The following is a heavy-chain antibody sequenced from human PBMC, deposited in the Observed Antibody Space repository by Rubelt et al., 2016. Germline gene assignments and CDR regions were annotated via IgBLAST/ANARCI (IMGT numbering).Heavy chain of an antibody. CDR3: ARGASGSYLPNFDY. CDR2: IHPGDSDT. J-gene: IGHJ4*02. CDR1: GYSFGNYW. V-gene: IGHV5-51*01. D-gene: IGHD1-26*01. Sequence: EVKRTGESLKISCRGSGYSFGNYWIGWVRQMPGKGLEWMGIIHPGDSDTRYGSSFRGQVTMSVDKSISTAYLQWSSLKASETAIYYCARGASGSYLPNFDYWGQGTLVTVSS.